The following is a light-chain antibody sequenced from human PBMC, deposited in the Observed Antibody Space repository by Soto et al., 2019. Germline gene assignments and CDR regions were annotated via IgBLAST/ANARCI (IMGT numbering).Light chain of an antibody. CDR2: NVS. J-gene: IGKJ1*01. CDR1: QSVSSY. V-gene: IGKV3-11*01. CDR3: QQRSDWPT. Sequence: AHSTVTLSVSPGDTAALSCRDSQSVSSYLAWYQQKPGQARRLLIYNVSNRATGIPARFSGSGSGTDFTLTISSLEPEDFAVYYCQQRSDWPTFGQGTKVDIK.